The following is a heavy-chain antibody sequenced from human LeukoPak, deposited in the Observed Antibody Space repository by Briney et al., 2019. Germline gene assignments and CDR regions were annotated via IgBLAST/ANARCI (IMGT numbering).Heavy chain of an antibody. CDR3: ARDPYYYGSGTYGMDV. D-gene: IGHD3-10*01. Sequence: PGGSLRLSCAASGFTVSSNYMSWVRQAPGKGLGWVSVIYSGGSTYYADSVKGRFTISRDNSKNTLYLQMNSLRAEDTAVYYCARDPYYYGSGTYGMDVWGQGTTVTVSS. V-gene: IGHV3-66*01. CDR1: GFTVSSNY. CDR2: IYSGGST. J-gene: IGHJ6*02.